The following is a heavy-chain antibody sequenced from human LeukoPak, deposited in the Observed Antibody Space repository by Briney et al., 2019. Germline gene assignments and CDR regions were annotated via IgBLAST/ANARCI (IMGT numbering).Heavy chain of an antibody. CDR3: ARVQYTRTLKRMRYALDV. D-gene: IGHD1-14*01. V-gene: IGHV4-34*01. Sequence: SETLPLTCAVYGWSFRGYYWSWIRQSPGKGLEWIWDINHSGGSSSNASLKSRVTLLVDTSKEKFSLRLSSVTAADAGIYYCARVQYTRTLKRMRYALDVWGRGNTVTVSS. CDR2: INHSGGS. J-gene: IGHJ6*02. CDR1: GWSFRGYY.